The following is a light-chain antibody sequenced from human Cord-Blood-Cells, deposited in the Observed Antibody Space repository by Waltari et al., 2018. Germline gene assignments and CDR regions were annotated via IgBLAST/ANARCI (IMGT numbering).Light chain of an antibody. Sequence: EIVMTQPPATLSASQGDRATPSCRASQSVSSNLAWYQQKPGQAPRLLIYGASTRATGIPARFSGSGSGTEFTLTISSLQSEDFAVYYCQQYNNWPPLTFGGGTKVEIK. CDR1: QSVSSN. CDR3: QQYNNWPPLT. V-gene: IGKV3-15*01. J-gene: IGKJ4*01. CDR2: GAS.